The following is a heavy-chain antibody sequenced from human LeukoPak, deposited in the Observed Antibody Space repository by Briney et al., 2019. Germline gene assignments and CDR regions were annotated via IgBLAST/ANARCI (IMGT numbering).Heavy chain of an antibody. V-gene: IGHV1-2*02. CDR1: GYPFTDYY. J-gene: IGHJ5*02. Sequence: ASVKVSCKASGYPFTDYYIHWVRQAPGHGLEWIGWMSPNSGDTLSPQKFQGRVTMTRDTAISTAYMELSSLRSDDTAVYYSARGQVLVGGNWFDPWGQGTMVTVSS. CDR2: MSPNSGDT. CDR3: ARGQVLVGGNWFDP. D-gene: IGHD3-10*01.